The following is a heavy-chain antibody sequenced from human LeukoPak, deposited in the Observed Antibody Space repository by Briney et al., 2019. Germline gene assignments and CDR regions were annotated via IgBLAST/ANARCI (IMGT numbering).Heavy chain of an antibody. Sequence: PGRSLRVSCTTSGFSFADYAISWFRQARGKGLEWVSFLRSKIYGGAAEYAASVKGRFTISREDSKGIAYLHMNSLKTEDTAVYYCARDQLGGDPGNYYYYYVDVWGKGTTVTVSS. CDR1: GFSFADYA. CDR2: LRSKIYGGAA. CDR3: ARDQLGGDPGNYYYYYVDV. V-gene: IGHV3-49*03. J-gene: IGHJ6*03. D-gene: IGHD4-17*01.